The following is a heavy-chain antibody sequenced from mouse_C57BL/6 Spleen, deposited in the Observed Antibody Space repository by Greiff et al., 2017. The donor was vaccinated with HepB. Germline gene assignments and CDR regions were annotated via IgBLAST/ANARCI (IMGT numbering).Heavy chain of an antibody. V-gene: IGHV10-1*01. D-gene: IGHD2-5*01. J-gene: IGHJ3*01. CDR1: GFSFNTYA. CDR3: APSYSNYSPWFAY. Sequence: EVQVVESGGGLVQPKGSLKLSCAASGFSFNTYAMNWVRQAPGKGLEWVARIRSKSNNYATYYADSVKDRFTISRDDSESMLYLQMNNLKTEDTAMYYCAPSYSNYSPWFAYWGQGTLVTVSA. CDR2: IRSKSNNYAT.